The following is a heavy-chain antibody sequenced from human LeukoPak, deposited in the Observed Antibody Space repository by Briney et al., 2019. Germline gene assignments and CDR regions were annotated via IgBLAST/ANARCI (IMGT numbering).Heavy chain of an antibody. CDR2: IYHSGST. CDR3: ARTVQLERRNAFDI. Sequence: SETLSLTCTVSGYSISSGHYWGWIRQPPGKGLEWIGSIYHSGSTYYNPSLKSRVTISVDTSKNQFSLKLGSVTAADTAVYYCARTVQLERRNAFDIWGQGTMVTVSS. V-gene: IGHV4-38-2*02. J-gene: IGHJ3*02. CDR1: GYSISSGHY. D-gene: IGHD1-1*01.